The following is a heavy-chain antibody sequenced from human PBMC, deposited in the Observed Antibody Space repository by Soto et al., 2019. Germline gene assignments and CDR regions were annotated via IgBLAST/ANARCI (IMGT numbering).Heavy chain of an antibody. J-gene: IGHJ5*02. CDR2: IYYSGST. Sequence: PSETLSLTCTVSGGSISSYYWSWIRQPPGKGLEWIGYIYYSGSTNYNPSLKSRVTISVDTSKNQFSLKLSSVTAADTAVYYCARSYSSYVFGWFDPRGQGTLVTVSS. D-gene: IGHD6-6*01. CDR1: GGSISSYY. CDR3: ARSYSSYVFGWFDP. V-gene: IGHV4-59*01.